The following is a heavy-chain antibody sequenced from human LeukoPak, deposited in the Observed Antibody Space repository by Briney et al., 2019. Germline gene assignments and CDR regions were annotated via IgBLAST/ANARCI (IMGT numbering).Heavy chain of an antibody. CDR3: ARDQDYDSSSTNDY. CDR2: ISAYNGNT. D-gene: IGHD3-22*01. V-gene: IGHV1-18*01. J-gene: IGHJ4*02. Sequence: ASVKVSCKASGYTFTSYGISWVRQAPGQGLEWMGWISAYNGNTNYAQKLQGRVTMTTDTSTSTAYMELRSLRSDDTAVYYCARDQDYDSSSTNDYWGRGTLVTVSS. CDR1: GYTFTSYG.